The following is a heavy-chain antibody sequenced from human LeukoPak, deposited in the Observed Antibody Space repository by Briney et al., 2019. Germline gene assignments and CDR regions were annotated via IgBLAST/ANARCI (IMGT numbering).Heavy chain of an antibody. V-gene: IGHV1-2*02. Sequence: ASLKVSCKASGYTFTGYYMHWVRPAPGQGLEWMGWINPNSGGTNYAQKFQGRVTMTRDTSISTAYMELSRLRSDDTAVYYCARSPLRWEADIWGQGTMVTVSS. D-gene: IGHD4-23*01. CDR2: INPNSGGT. CDR3: ARSPLRWEADI. CDR1: GYTFTGYY. J-gene: IGHJ3*02.